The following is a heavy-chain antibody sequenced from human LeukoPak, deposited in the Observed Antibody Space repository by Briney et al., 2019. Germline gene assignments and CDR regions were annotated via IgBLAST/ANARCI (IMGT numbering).Heavy chain of an antibody. CDR2: IGTAGDT. J-gene: IGHJ4*02. D-gene: IGHD3-22*01. Sequence: GGSLRLSCAASGFTFSIYDMHWVRQATGKGLEWVSAIGTAGDTYYPGSVKGRFTISRENAKNSLYLQMNSLRAGDTAVYYCARSGYYYRYFDYWGQGTLVTVSS. CDR3: ARSGYYYRYFDY. V-gene: IGHV3-13*01. CDR1: GFTFSIYD.